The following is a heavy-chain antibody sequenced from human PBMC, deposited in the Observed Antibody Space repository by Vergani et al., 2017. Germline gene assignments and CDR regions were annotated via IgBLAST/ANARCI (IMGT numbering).Heavy chain of an antibody. CDR1: GFTFSSYA. V-gene: IGHV3-23*04. Sequence: EVQLVESGGGLVQPGGSLRLSCAASGFTFSSYAMSWVRQAPGKGLEWVSAISGSGGSTYYADSVKGRFTISRDNSKNTLYLQMNSLRSEDTAVYYCARGSGDDSYYYYYYMDVWGKGTTVTVSS. CDR3: ARGSGDDSYYYYYYMDV. D-gene: IGHD1-26*01. CDR2: ISGSGGST. J-gene: IGHJ6*03.